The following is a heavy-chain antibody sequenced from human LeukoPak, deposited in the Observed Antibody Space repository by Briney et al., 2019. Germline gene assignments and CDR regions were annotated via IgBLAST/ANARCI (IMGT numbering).Heavy chain of an antibody. CDR3: AREAEWELLHDY. CDR1: GLTFSSYA. V-gene: IGHV3-30-3*01. CDR2: ISYDGSNK. Sequence: AGRSLRLSCAASGLTFSSYAMHWVRQAPAKGLEWVAVISYDGSNKYYADSVKGRFTISRDNAKNTLYLQMNSLRAEDTAVYYCAREAEWELLHDYWGQGTLVTVSS. J-gene: IGHJ4*02. D-gene: IGHD1-26*01.